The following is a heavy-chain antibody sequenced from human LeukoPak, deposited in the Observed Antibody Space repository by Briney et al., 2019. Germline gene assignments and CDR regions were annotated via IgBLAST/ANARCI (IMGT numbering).Heavy chain of an antibody. V-gene: IGHV1-8*01. Sequence: GASVRLSSKASGYTLTSYDICWVRQATGQGLEWMGWMNPNSGDTGYAQNFQGRVTMTRDTSISTAYMELSSLRSDDTAVYYCARGPAGDYWGQGTLVTVSS. J-gene: IGHJ4*02. CDR2: MNPNSGDT. CDR3: ARGPAGDY. CDR1: GYTLTSYD.